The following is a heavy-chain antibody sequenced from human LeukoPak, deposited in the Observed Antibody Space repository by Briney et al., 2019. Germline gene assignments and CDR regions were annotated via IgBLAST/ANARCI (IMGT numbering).Heavy chain of an antibody. V-gene: IGHV4-38-2*02. CDR1: GYSISSGYY. CDR2: IYHSGST. CDR3: ARGNHDYDFWSGYYPETYYYYMDV. Sequence: PSETLSLTYTVSGYSISSGYYWGWIRQPPGKGLEWIGSIYHSGSTYYNPSLKSRVTISVDTSKNQFSLKLSSVTAADTAVYYCARGNHDYDFWSGYYPETYYYYMDVWGKGTTVTVSS. D-gene: IGHD3-3*01. J-gene: IGHJ6*03.